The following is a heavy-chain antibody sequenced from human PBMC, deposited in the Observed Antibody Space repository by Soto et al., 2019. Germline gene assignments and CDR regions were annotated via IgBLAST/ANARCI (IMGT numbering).Heavy chain of an antibody. J-gene: IGHJ2*01. V-gene: IGHV4-4*02. CDR3: ARRIYGDWYFDL. D-gene: IGHD3-16*01. CDR1: GDSTSNSNW. Sequence: QVQLQESGPGLVKPSGTLSLTCAVSGDSTSNSNWWSWVRQPPGKGLEWIGEVHQSGSTNYNPSLKSRVTISIDTSKNQFSLKLSSVTAADTAVYYCARRIYGDWYFDLWGRGTLVTVTS. CDR2: VHQSGST.